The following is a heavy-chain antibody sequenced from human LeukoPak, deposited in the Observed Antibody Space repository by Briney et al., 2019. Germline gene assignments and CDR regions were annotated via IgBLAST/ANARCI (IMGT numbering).Heavy chain of an antibody. CDR1: DDSISSYY. J-gene: IGHJ5*02. V-gene: IGHV4-59*06. D-gene: IGHD3-22*01. Sequence: SETLSLTCTVSDDSISSYYWSWIRQPPGKGLEWIGYIYYSGSTYYNPSLKSRVTISVDTSKNQFSLKLSSVTAADTAVYYCARGYDSSGYYWFDPWGQGTLVTVSS. CDR3: ARGYDSSGYYWFDP. CDR2: IYYSGST.